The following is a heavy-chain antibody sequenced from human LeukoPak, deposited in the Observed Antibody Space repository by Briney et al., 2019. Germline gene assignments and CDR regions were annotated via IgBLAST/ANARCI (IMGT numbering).Heavy chain of an antibody. V-gene: IGHV4-34*01. CDR2: INHSGST. J-gene: IGHJ4*02. D-gene: IGHD4-17*01. CDR3: ARGRTTTVTTKFVNY. Sequence: SETLSLTCAVYRESISGYYWSCIRQPPGKGLEWIGEINHSGSTNYNPSLKSRVTISVDTSKNQFSLKLSYVVSADGAVYYCARGRTTTVTTKFVNYWGQGTLVTVSS. CDR1: RESISGYY.